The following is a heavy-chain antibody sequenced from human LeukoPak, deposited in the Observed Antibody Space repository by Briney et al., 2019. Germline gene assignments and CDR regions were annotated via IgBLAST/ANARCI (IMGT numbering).Heavy chain of an antibody. CDR2: IRYDGSNK. V-gene: IGHV3-30*02. D-gene: IGHD3-9*01. J-gene: IGHJ4*02. CDR3: AKAYPLLRYFDWLSSPQYYFDY. Sequence: GGSLRLSCAASGFTFSSYGMHWVRQAPGKGLEWVAFIRYDGSNKYYADSVKGRFTISRDNSKNTLYLQMNSLRAEDTAVYYCAKAYPLLRYFDWLSSPQYYFDYWGQGTLVTVSS. CDR1: GFTFSSYG.